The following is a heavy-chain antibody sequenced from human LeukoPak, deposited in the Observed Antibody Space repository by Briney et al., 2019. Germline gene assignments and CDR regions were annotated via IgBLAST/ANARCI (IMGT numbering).Heavy chain of an antibody. CDR3: ARGDWDFDY. J-gene: IGHJ4*02. D-gene: IGHD1-26*01. V-gene: IGHV3-48*04. CDR2: INSNGESI. Sequence: GGSLRLSCADSGFTISTFGMNWVSQAPGKGLEWVSYINSNGESIYYADSVKGRFTISRDNAKNSLYLQMNSLRAEDMAVYYCARGDWDFDYWGQGTLVTVSS. CDR1: GFTISTFG.